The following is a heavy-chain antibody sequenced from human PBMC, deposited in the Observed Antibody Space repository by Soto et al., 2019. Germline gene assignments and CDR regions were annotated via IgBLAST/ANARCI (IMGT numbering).Heavy chain of an antibody. Sequence: QVQLQESGPGLVQPSGTLSLTCAVSGDSITGDNWWSWVRQPPGKGLEWMGEIHHSGATNYNPSLKSRVTISVDKSKNQFSLKLNSVTAADTAMFYCATQGFYRMGVWGRGTTVTVSS. V-gene: IGHV4-4*02. CDR2: IHHSGAT. CDR1: GDSITGDNW. J-gene: IGHJ6*02. CDR3: ATQGFYRMGV.